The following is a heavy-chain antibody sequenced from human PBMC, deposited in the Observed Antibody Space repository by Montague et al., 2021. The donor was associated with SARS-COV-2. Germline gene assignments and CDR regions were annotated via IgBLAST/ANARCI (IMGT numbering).Heavy chain of an antibody. CDR1: GFSLDTRGVA. V-gene: IGHV2-5*01. D-gene: IGHD2-15*01. CDR2: IYWNDGK. CDR3: AHREEDNKGDSWFDH. J-gene: IGHJ5*02. Sequence: PALVKPTQTLTLICSFSGFSLDTRGVAVAWIRQPPGKALEWVGSIYWNDGKRYNPSLKSRLSMSKDTSKKQVVLIMTDVDPADTATYFCAHREEDNKGDSWFDHWGQGTLVTVSS.